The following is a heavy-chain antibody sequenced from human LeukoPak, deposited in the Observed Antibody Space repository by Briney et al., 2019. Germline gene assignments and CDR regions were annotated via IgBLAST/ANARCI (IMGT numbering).Heavy chain of an antibody. CDR3: ARDSQWMNAFDI. V-gene: IGHV3-20*01. J-gene: IGHJ3*02. CDR1: GFTFDDYG. CDR2: INWNGGST. Sequence: GGSLRLSCAASGFTFDDYGMSWVRQAPGKGLEWVSGINWNGGSTGYADSVKGRFTISRDNAKNSLYLQMNSLRAEDTALYHCARDSQWMNAFDIRGQGTMVTVSS. D-gene: IGHD6-19*01.